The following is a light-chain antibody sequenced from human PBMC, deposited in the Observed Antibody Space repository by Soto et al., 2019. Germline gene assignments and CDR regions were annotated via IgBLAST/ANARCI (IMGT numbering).Light chain of an antibody. CDR2: GAS. CDR3: QQYGSSVYT. J-gene: IGKJ2*01. V-gene: IGKV3-20*01. CDR1: QSVINSY. Sequence: ETVLTQSPGTLSLSPGERATLSCRASQSVINSYLAWYQQTPGQAPRLLIYGASTRATGIPDRFSGSGSGTDFTLTISRLEPEDFALYYCQQYGSSVYTFGQRTKLEIK.